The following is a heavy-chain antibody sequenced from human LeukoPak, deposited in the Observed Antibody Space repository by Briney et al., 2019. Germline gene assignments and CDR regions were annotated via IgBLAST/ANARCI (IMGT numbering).Heavy chain of an antibody. J-gene: IGHJ4*02. D-gene: IGHD6-13*01. CDR3: ARGPNIAAAGTDY. V-gene: IGHV1-3*01. Sequence: KFRGRVTITRDTSASTAYMELSSLRSEDTAVYYCARGPNIAAAGTDYWGQGTLVTVSS.